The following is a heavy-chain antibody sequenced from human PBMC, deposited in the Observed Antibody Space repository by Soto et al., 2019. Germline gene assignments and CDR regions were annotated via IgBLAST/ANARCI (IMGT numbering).Heavy chain of an antibody. CDR2: ISPYNGTT. J-gene: IGHJ6*02. V-gene: IGHV1-18*04. Sequence: ASVKVSCKASGYTFTTYGISWVRQAPGQGLEWMGWISPYNGTTKYAEKFQGEMTMTTDTATSTAYMDLRSLRSDDTAVYYCARDGERDTGLDFYYYLHGMDAWGQGTRVTVSS. CDR1: GYTFTTYG. D-gene: IGHD1-1*01. CDR3: ARDGERDTGLDFYYYLHGMDA.